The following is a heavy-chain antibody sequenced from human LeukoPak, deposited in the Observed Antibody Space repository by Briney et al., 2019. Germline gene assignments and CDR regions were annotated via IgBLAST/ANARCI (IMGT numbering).Heavy chain of an antibody. J-gene: IGHJ4*02. CDR3: ASAYGSGDY. D-gene: IGHD3-10*01. Sequence: GGSLRLSCAASGFTFSSYWMSWVRQPPGKGLEWVANINQDGSEKYYVDSVKGRFTISRDNAKNSLYLQMNSLRAEDTAVYYCASAYGSGDYWGQGTLVTVSS. V-gene: IGHV3-7*03. CDR2: INQDGSEK. CDR1: GFTFSSYW.